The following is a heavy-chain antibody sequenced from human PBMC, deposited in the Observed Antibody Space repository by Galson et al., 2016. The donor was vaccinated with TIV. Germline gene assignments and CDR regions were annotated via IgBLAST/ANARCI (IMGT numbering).Heavy chain of an antibody. CDR1: GFTFNTCG. J-gene: IGHJ4*02. D-gene: IGHD3-22*01. Sequence: SLRLSCAASGFTFNTCGMNWVRQAPGMGLECISSISSYSSYIYYADSVRGRFTISRDNAKNSVYLQMNSMRVEDTAVYYCVRDAPTDGSGYSGGYFDSWGQGTLVTVSS. V-gene: IGHV3-21*06. CDR2: ISSYSSYI. CDR3: VRDAPTDGSGYSGGYFDS.